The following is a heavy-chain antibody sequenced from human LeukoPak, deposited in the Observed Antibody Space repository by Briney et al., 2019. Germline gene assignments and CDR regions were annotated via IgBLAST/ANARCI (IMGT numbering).Heavy chain of an antibody. CDR1: GGSISSYY. Sequence: SETLSLTCTVSGGSISSYYWSWIRQPPGKGLEWIGYIYYSGSTNYNPSLKSRVTISVDTSKNQFSLKLSSVTAADTAVYYCARLAVADIYFYFDYWGQGTLVTVSS. CDR2: IYYSGST. V-gene: IGHV4-59*08. D-gene: IGHD6-19*01. J-gene: IGHJ4*02. CDR3: ARLAVADIYFYFDY.